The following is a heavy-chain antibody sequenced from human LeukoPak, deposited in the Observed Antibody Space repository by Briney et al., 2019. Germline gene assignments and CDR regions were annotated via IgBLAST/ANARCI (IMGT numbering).Heavy chain of an antibody. CDR2: ISAYNGNT. CDR3: ARVSRVAGRPGHFDY. V-gene: IGHV1-18*01. CDR1: GYTFTSYG. Sequence: ASVKVSCKASGYTFTSYGISWVRQAPGQGLEWMGWISAYNGNTNYAQKLQGRVTMTTDTSTSTAYMELRSLRSDDTAVYYCARVSRVAGRPGHFDYXXQXTXVTVSS. J-gene: IGHJ4*02. D-gene: IGHD3-10*01.